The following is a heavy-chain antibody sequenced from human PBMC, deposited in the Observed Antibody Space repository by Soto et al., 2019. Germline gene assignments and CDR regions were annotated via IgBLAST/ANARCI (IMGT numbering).Heavy chain of an antibody. CDR3: ARAQQWLAWFDP. CDR2: IYPGDSDT. D-gene: IGHD6-19*01. V-gene: IGHV5-51*01. CDR1: GYSCTSYW. Sequence: LKISCKGFGYSCTSYWIGWVRQRPVKGLEWMGIIYPGDSDTRYIPSFQGQVTISADKSISTAYLQWSSLKASETAMYYCARAQQWLAWFDPWGQGTLVTVTS. J-gene: IGHJ5*02.